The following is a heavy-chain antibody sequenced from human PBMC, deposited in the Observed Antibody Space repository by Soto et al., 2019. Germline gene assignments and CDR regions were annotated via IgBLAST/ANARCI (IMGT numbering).Heavy chain of an antibody. CDR1: GGTFSSYA. D-gene: IGHD2-15*01. J-gene: IGHJ6*04. CDR3: ARALGYCSGGRCYPTYYYYGMDV. CDR2: IIPIFGTA. Sequence: ASVKVSCKASGGTFSSYAISWVRQAPGQGLEWMGGIIPIFGTANYAQKFQGRVTITADESTSTAYMELSSLRSEDTAVYYCARALGYCSGGRCYPTYYYYGMDVRCEGTTVTVSS. V-gene: IGHV1-69*13.